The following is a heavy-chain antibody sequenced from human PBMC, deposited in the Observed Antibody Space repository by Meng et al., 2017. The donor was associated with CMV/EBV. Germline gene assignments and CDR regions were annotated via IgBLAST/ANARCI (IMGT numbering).Heavy chain of an antibody. CDR2: IYSGGST. J-gene: IGHJ4*02. Sequence: GESLKISCAASGFTFSYYYMSGVRQAPGKGLEWVSVIYSGGSTYYADSVKGRFTISRDNSKNTLYLQMNSLRAEDTAVYYCARGSFDYWGQGTLVTVSS. V-gene: IGHV3-53*01. CDR1: GFTFSYYY. CDR3: ARGSFDY.